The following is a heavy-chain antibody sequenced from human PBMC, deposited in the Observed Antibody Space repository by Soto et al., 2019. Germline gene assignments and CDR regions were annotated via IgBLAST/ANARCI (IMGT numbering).Heavy chain of an antibody. Sequence: QLQLQESGPGLVKPSETLSLTCTVSGGSISRSSYYWGWIRQPPGKGLEWIGSIFYSGSTHYNPPFNSPVTIPVDTSKNQFSLRLSSVPAADTTVYYFASHGFDSSCWYYGHFDYWGQGTLVPVSS. CDR3: ASHGFDSSCWYYGHFDY. CDR2: IFYSGST. V-gene: IGHV4-39*01. J-gene: IGHJ4*02. D-gene: IGHD6-19*01. CDR1: GGSISRSSYY.